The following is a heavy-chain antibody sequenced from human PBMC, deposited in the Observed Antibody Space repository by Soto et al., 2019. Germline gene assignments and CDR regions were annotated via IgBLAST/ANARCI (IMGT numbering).Heavy chain of an antibody. Sequence: GGSLRLSCAASGFTFSSYAMSWVRQAPGKGLEWVSAISGSGGSTYYADSVKGRFTISRDNSKNTLYLQMNSLRAEDTAVYYCPKYGDHGYYYYGMDVCGQGTTGTDSS. CDR1: GFTFSSYA. CDR3: PKYGDHGYYYYGMDV. CDR2: ISGSGGST. J-gene: IGHJ6*02. V-gene: IGHV3-23*01. D-gene: IGHD4-17*01.